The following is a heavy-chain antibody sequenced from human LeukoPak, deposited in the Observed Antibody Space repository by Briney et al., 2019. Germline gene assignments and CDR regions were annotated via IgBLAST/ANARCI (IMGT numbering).Heavy chain of an antibody. CDR3: ARVSYYDILTGYPISPTFDY. J-gene: IGHJ4*02. V-gene: IGHV4-61*01. D-gene: IGHD3-9*01. Sequence: SETLSLTCTVSGGSFSSGSYYWIWMRQPPGKGLEWIVYIYYSGSTNYNPSIKSRVTISVDTSKNQFSLQLSSVTAADTAVYYCARVSYYDILTGYPISPTFDYWGQGTLVTVSS. CDR2: IYYSGST. CDR1: GGSFSSGSYY.